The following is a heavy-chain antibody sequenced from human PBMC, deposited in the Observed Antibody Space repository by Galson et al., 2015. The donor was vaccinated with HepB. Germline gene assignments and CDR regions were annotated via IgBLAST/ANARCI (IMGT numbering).Heavy chain of an antibody. V-gene: IGHV2-70*11. D-gene: IGHD3-10*01. CDR1: GFSLTTTGVS. J-gene: IGHJ1*01. Sequence: PALVKPTQTLTLTCTFSGFSLTTTGVSVHWIRQPPGRALEWLARIDWDDDKYYSASLKTRLTISKGTSKNQVVLTLTNMHPVDTATYYCAPSRGGFGEFVNWGQGTLVTVSS. CDR3: APSRGGFGEFVN. CDR2: IDWDDDK.